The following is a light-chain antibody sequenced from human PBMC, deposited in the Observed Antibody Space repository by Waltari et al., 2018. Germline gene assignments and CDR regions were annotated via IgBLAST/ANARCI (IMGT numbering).Light chain of an antibody. V-gene: IGLV2-11*01. J-gene: IGLJ2*01. CDR3: CSYAGSYTFGV. Sequence: QSALTQPRSVSGSPGQSVTISCTGTSSDVGGYHHVPWSHQLPGKAPKPLISEINKRPSGVPDRFSGSKSGNTASLTISGLQAEDEADYYCCSYAGSYTFGVFGGGTKVTVL. CDR2: EIN. CDR1: SSDVGGYHH.